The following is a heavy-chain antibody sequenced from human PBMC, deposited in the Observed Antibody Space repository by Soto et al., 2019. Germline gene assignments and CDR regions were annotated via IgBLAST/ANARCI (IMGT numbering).Heavy chain of an antibody. CDR2: IWYDGSNK. Sequence: PGGSLRLSCAASGFTFSSYGMHWVRQAPGKGLEWVAVIWYDGSNKYYADSVKGRFTISRDNSKNTLYLQMNSLRAEDTAVYYCARDREYSSSLDYYYGMDVWGQSTTVTVSS. J-gene: IGHJ6*02. CDR1: GFTFSSYG. D-gene: IGHD6-6*01. CDR3: ARDREYSSSLDYYYGMDV. V-gene: IGHV3-33*01.